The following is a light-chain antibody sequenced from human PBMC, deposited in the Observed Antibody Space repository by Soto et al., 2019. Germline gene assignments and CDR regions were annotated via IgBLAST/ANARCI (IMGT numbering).Light chain of an antibody. CDR2: GVS. Sequence: EIVLTQSPATLSVSPGERAPSPCGAGQSVTSTLAWYKHKPGQAPRLLIDGVSTRDTGVPDRISGSASGTEFTLTISSLHSEDFAVYYWQQYNNWPRTFGQGTRLEIK. V-gene: IGKV3D-15*01. CDR1: QSVTST. J-gene: IGKJ5*01. CDR3: QQYNNWPRT.